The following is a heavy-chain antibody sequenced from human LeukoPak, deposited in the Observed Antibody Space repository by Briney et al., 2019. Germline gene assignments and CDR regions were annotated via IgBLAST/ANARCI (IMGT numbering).Heavy chain of an antibody. CDR2: IYYSGST. D-gene: IGHD2-21*02. J-gene: IGHJ4*02. V-gene: IGHV4-31*03. CDR3: ARRGVVTALKAFDY. Sequence: PSETLSLTCTVSGGSISSGGYYWSWIRQHPGKGLEWIGYIYYSGSTYYNPSLKSRVTISVDTSKNQFSLKLSSVTAADTAVYYCARRGVVTALKAFDYWGQGTLVTVSS. CDR1: GGSISSGGYY.